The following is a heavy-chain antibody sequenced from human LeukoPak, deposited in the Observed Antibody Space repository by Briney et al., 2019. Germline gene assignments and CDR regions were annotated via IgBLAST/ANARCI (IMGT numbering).Heavy chain of an antibody. CDR2: MDYSGST. CDR3: ARGSGGVTIDY. CDR1: GGSLSDYY. Sequence: SETLSLTCTVSGGSLSDYYWTWIRQSPGTGLEWIGYMDYSGSTAYNPSLKSRVTISIDTSKKQFSLELSSVTAADTAVYYCARGSGGVTIDYWGQGTLVTVSS. V-gene: IGHV4-59*12. D-gene: IGHD2-21*02. J-gene: IGHJ4*02.